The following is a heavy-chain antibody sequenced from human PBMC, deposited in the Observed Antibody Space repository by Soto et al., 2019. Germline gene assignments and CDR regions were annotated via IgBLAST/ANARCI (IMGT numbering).Heavy chain of an antibody. J-gene: IGHJ4*02. CDR2: IIPIFGTA. Sequence: SVKVSCKASGGTFSSYAISWVRQAPGQGLEWMGGIIPIFGTANYAQKFQGRVTITADESTSTAYMELSSLRSEDTAVYYCARGGGDFWSGYQVVTAMYFDYWGQGTLVTVSS. V-gene: IGHV1-69*13. CDR3: ARGGGDFWSGYQVVTAMYFDY. D-gene: IGHD3-3*01. CDR1: GGTFSSYA.